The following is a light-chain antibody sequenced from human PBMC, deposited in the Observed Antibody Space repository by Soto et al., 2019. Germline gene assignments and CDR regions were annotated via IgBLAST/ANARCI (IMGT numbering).Light chain of an antibody. Sequence: QTVVTQEPSLTVSPGGTVTLTCGSSTGSVTSGHYPYWFQQKAGQAPRTLLYDTNNKQSWTPARFSGSLLGGKAALTLSGAQPEDDADYYCLLSYSGARAGVFGGGTKITVL. CDR3: LLSYSGARAGV. CDR2: DTN. CDR1: TGSVTSGHY. V-gene: IGLV7-46*01. J-gene: IGLJ3*02.